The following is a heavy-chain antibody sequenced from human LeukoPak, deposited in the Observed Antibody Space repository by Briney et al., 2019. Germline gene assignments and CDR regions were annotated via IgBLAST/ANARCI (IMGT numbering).Heavy chain of an antibody. D-gene: IGHD4-17*01. CDR3: AAMTTVTMYSYFFDS. CDR2: AADSGST. Sequence: SETLSLTCTVSGASISGYYWSWIRQPPGKGLEWIGYAADSGSTNYNPSLKSRVTISVDSSTNHFSLRLTSVTAADTAIYYCAAMTTVTMYSYFFDSWGQGTLLTVSS. V-gene: IGHV4-59*01. CDR1: GASISGYY. J-gene: IGHJ4*02.